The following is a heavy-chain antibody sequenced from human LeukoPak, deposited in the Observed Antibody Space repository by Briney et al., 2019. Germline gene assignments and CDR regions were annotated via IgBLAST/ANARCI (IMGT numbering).Heavy chain of an antibody. J-gene: IGHJ4*02. Sequence: GGSLRLSCAASGFTFNNYAMHWVRQAPGKGLEYVAAINSNGINTYYADSVKGRFTISRDNSKNTLYLQMGSLRVEDMAVYYCARYTALCGGDCYDYWGQGTLVTVSS. V-gene: IGHV3-64*02. CDR3: ARYTALCGGDCYDY. CDR2: INSNGINT. CDR1: GFTFNNYA. D-gene: IGHD2-21*01.